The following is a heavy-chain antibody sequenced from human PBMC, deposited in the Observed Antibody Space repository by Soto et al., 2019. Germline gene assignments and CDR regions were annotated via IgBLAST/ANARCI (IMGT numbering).Heavy chain of an antibody. CDR3: ARATDDYSNPSWFDP. J-gene: IGHJ5*02. CDR1: GGSISSYY. V-gene: IGHV4-59*01. D-gene: IGHD4-4*01. Sequence: SETLSLTCTLSGGSISSYYWSWIRQPPGKGLEWIGYIYYSGSTNYNPSLKSRVTISVDTSKNQFSLKVSSVTAADTAVYYCARATDDYSNPSWFDPWGQGTLVTVSS. CDR2: IYYSGST.